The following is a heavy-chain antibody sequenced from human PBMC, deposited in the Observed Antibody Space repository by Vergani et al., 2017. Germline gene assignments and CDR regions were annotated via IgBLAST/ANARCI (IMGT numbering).Heavy chain of an antibody. CDR2: VSYSGAT. CDR3: ARHKEQLVPGNYYYYYYMDV. D-gene: IGHD6-13*01. J-gene: IGHJ6*03. V-gene: IGHV4-39*01. Sequence: QVQLQESGPGLVKPSETLSLTCTVSGGSVDSRKHYWGWIRQPPGKGLEWIGTVSYSGATYYTPSLKNRVKVSLNTSENQFSLQMSSVTAADTAVYYCARHKEQLVPGNYYYYYYMDVWGKGP. CDR1: GGSVDSRKHY.